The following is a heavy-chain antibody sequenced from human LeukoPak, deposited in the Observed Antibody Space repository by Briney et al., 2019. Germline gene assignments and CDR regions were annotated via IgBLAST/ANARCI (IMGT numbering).Heavy chain of an antibody. D-gene: IGHD3-16*02. CDR1: GYTFTGYY. CDR2: ISAYNGNT. Sequence: ASVKVSCKASGYTFTGYYMHWVRQAPGQGLEWMGWISAYNGNTNYAQKLQGRVTMTTDTSTSTAYMELRSLRSDDTAVYYCARVYYDYVWGSYRPFDYWGQGTLVTVSS. J-gene: IGHJ4*02. V-gene: IGHV1-18*04. CDR3: ARVYYDYVWGSYRPFDY.